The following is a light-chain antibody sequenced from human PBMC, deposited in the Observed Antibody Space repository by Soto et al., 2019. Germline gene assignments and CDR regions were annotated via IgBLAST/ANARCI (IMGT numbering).Light chain of an antibody. Sequence: DIRMTQSPSSPSAFVGDTVSLTCQTGPPISVYLNWYQQKPGKAPTLLISAASTLQSGVPSRFSGSGSGTDFTLTISSVRPEDLGSFYCQQTFNSPITFGQGTRLEIK. CDR1: PPISVY. J-gene: IGKJ5*01. CDR2: AAS. CDR3: QQTFNSPIT. V-gene: IGKV1-39*01.